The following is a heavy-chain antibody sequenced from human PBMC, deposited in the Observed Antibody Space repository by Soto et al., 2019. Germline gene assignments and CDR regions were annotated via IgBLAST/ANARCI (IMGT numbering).Heavy chain of an antibody. D-gene: IGHD3-3*01. J-gene: IGHJ6*02. CDR3: ARQREFWRGYFHYYLGMDV. CDR2: IDPSDSYT. CDR1: GYSFTSYW. V-gene: IGHV5-10-1*01. Sequence: GESLKISCKGSGYSFTSYWISWVRQMPGKGLEGMGRIDPSDSYTNYSPSFQGHVTIPADKSISTTYLQWRSLKASDTAMYYCARQREFWRGYFHYYLGMDVWGQGTTAQVSS.